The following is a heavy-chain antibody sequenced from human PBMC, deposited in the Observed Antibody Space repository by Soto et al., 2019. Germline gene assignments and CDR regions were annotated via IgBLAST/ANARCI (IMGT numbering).Heavy chain of an antibody. CDR1: GGSISSGAYY. D-gene: IGHD4-17*01. J-gene: IGHJ4*02. V-gene: IGHV4-30-4*01. CDR2: IYYSGST. Sequence: SETLSLTCSVSGGSISSGAYYWNWIRQPPGKGLEWIGHIYYSGSTYYSSSLKSRVTISLDTSKNQFSLKLSSVTAADTAVYYCARHEYRDYGGEFDYRGQGTLVTVSS. CDR3: ARHEYRDYGGEFDY.